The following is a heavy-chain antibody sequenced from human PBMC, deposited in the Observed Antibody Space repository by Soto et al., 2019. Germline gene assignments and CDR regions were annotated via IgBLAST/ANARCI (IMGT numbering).Heavy chain of an antibody. CDR3: ARDTGDGTFEF. D-gene: IGHD7-27*01. V-gene: IGHV1-3*01. CDR1: GYTFSSYA. CDR2: INAGYGNT. J-gene: IGHJ6*01. Sequence: ASVKVSCKASGYTFSSYAMHWVRQAPGQRLEWMGWINAGYGNTKSSQKFQDRVTISRDTSASTAYMELTSLRSEDTAVYYCARDTGDGTFEFWGQGGTVIVSS.